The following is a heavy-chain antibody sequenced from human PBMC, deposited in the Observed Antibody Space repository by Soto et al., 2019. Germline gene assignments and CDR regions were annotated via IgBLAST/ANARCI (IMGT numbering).Heavy chain of an antibody. V-gene: IGHV3-48*03. CDR1: GFNFRMYE. D-gene: IGHD3-10*01. CDR3: ARYGTRGDW. Sequence: TGGSLRLSCQASGFNFRMYEMHWVRKAPGKGLEWVSYISSSGLTTYYADFAEGRFTISRDNAKDSLYLHLNSLRVGYSAVYYCARYGTRGDWWGLGTQVTVSS. CDR2: ISSSGLTT. J-gene: IGHJ5*01.